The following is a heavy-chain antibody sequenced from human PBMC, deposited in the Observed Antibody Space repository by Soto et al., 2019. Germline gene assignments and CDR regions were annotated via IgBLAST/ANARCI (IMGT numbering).Heavy chain of an antibody. J-gene: IGHJ4*02. D-gene: IGHD3-3*01. CDR2: IYYSGST. CDR3: ARVGSLLEWLLYFDY. CDR1: GGSISSYY. V-gene: IGHV4-59*01. Sequence: PSETLSLTCTVSGGSISSYYWSWIRQPPGKGLEWIGYIYYSGSTNYNPSLKSRVTISVDTSKNQFSLKLSSVTAADTAVYYCARVGSLLEWLLYFDYWGQGTLVTVSS.